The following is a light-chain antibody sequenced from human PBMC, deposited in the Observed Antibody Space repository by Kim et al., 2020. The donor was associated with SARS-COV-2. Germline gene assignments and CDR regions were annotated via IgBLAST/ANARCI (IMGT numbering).Light chain of an antibody. J-gene: IGKJ1*01. V-gene: IGKV1-5*03. CDR2: KAS. CDR1: QNIHIW. CDR3: QQYDVHPET. Sequence: GDRVTISSRASQNIHIWLAWFQQKPGKAPRVLMYKASTLESGVPSRFSGSGSGTEFTLTINSLQPDDSATYYCQQYDVHPETFGQGTKVDIK.